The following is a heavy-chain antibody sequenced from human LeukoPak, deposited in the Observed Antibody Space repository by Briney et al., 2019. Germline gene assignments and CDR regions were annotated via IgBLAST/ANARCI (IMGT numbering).Heavy chain of an antibody. D-gene: IGHD3-22*01. CDR2: ISSSSSYI. Sequence: PGGSLRLSCAASGFTFSSYSMNWVRQAPGKGLEWVSSISSSSSYIYYADSVKGRFTISRDNAKNSLYLQMNSLRAEDTAVYYCAAAVEYYDSAGFDYWGQGTLVTVSS. CDR1: GFTFSSYS. J-gene: IGHJ4*02. V-gene: IGHV3-21*01. CDR3: AAAVEYYDSAGFDY.